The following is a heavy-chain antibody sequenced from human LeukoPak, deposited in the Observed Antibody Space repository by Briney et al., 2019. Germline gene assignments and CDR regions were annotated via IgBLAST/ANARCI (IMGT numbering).Heavy chain of an antibody. Sequence: TLSLTCTVSGGSISSGGYYWSWIRQHPGKGLEWIGYIYYSGSTYYNPSLKSRVTISVDTSKNQFSLKLSSVTAADTAVYYCARVARSWENFDYWGQGTLVTVSS. V-gene: IGHV4-31*03. D-gene: IGHD1-26*01. J-gene: IGHJ4*02. CDR3: ARVARSWENFDY. CDR2: IYYSGST. CDR1: GGSISSGGYY.